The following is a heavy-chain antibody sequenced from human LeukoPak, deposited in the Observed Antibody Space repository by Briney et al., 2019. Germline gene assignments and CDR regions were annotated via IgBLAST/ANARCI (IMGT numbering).Heavy chain of an antibody. V-gene: IGHV4-34*01. Sequence: MASETLSLTCAVYGGSFSGYYWSWIRQPPGKGLEWIGEINHSESTNYNPSLKSRVTISVDTSKNQISLKLSSVTAADTAVYYCARISIAAAGWLDYWGQGTLVTVSS. CDR2: INHSEST. D-gene: IGHD6-13*01. CDR3: ARISIAAAGWLDY. J-gene: IGHJ4*02. CDR1: GGSFSGYY.